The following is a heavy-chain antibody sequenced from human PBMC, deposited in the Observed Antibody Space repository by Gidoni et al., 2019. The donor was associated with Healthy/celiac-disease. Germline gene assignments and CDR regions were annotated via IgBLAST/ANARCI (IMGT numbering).Heavy chain of an antibody. CDR3: ARVLGYCTNGVCYDFDY. CDR2: ISSSSSYT. D-gene: IGHD2-8*01. Sequence: QVQLVESGGGLVKPGGSLRLSCAASGFTFRDYYIGWIRQAPGKGLEWVSYISSSSSYTNYADSVKGRFTISRDNAKNSLYLQMNSLRAEDTAVYYCARVLGYCTNGVCYDFDYWGQGTLVTVSS. J-gene: IGHJ4*02. V-gene: IGHV3-11*05. CDR1: GFTFRDYY.